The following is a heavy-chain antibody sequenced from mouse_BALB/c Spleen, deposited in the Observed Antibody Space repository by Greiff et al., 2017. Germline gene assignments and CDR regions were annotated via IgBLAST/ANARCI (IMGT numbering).Heavy chain of an antibody. CDR2: IDPSDSET. CDR3: ARYTADVGYAMDD. Sequence: QVQLQQSGPQLVRPGASVKISCKASGYSFTSYWMHWVKQRPGQGLQWIGMIDPSDSETRLNQKFKDKATLTVDKSSSTASMQRSSPTSEDSAVYDWARYTADVGYAMDDWGEGTSGTGSS. V-gene: IGHV1S126*01. J-gene: IGHJ4*01. CDR1: GYSFTSYW.